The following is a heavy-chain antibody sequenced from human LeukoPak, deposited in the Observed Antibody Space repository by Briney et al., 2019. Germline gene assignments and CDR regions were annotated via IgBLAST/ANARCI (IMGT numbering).Heavy chain of an antibody. D-gene: IGHD1-26*01. Sequence: GGSLRLSCAASGFTFSSNWMHWVRQVPGKGLVWVSRINSDGTSISYADSVKGRFTISRDNAKNTLYLQMNSLRAEDTGVYYCAGGTYYSDYWGQGTLVTVSS. CDR2: INSDGTSI. CDR1: GFTFSSNW. CDR3: AGGTYYSDY. J-gene: IGHJ4*02. V-gene: IGHV3-74*01.